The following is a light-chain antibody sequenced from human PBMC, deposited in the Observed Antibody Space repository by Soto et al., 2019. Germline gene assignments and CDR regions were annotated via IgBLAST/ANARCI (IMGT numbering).Light chain of an antibody. V-gene: IGLV2-23*01. J-gene: IGLJ2*01. CDR2: EGI. CDR3: CSYSGSSTSVI. Sequence: QSVLTQPASVSGSPGPSITISCTGTSNDVGSYNLVSWYQQHPGKAPKLMIYEGINRPSGVSNRFSGSKSGNTASLTISGLQAEDEADYYCCSYSGSSTSVIFGGGTKLTVL. CDR1: SNDVGSYNL.